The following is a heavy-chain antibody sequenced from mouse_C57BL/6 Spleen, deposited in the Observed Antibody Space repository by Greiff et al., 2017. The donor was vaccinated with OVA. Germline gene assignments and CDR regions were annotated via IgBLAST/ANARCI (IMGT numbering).Heavy chain of an antibody. CDR2: INPNNGGT. D-gene: IGHD1-1*01. CDR1: GYTFTDYY. V-gene: IGHV1-26*01. CDR3: AITTVVAPLDY. J-gene: IGHJ2*01. Sequence: EVQLQQSGPELVKPGASVKISCKASGYTFTDYYMNWVKQSHGKSLEWIGDINPNNGGTSYNQKFKGKATLTVDKSSSTAYMELRSLTSEDSAVYYCAITTVVAPLDYWGQGTTLTVSS.